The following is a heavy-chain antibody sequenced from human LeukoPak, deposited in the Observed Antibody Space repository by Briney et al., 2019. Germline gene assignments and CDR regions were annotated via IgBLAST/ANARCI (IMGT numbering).Heavy chain of an antibody. CDR2: IGHDGSKK. D-gene: IGHD3-10*01. V-gene: IGHV3-30*02. CDR1: GFTFSNYG. Sequence: GSLRLSCTASGFTFSNYGMHWVRRAPGKGPEWVAFIGHDGSKKYYAASVKGRFTISRDNSKNTLYVQMSSLRAEDTAVYYCARDLPDWSYDYWGQGTLVTVSS. CDR3: ARDLPDWSYDY. J-gene: IGHJ4*02.